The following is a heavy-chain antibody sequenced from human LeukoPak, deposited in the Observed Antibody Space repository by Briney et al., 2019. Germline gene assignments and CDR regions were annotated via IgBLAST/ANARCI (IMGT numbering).Heavy chain of an antibody. CDR3: AKERYCSSTSCYENYSYYGMDV. Sequence: GRSLRLSCAASGFTFSNYGMHWVRQAPGKGLEWVAVISYDGSKKYDADSVKGRFIISRANSKNTLYLQVNSLRAEDTAVYYCAKERYCSSTSCYENYSYYGMDVWGQGTTVTVSS. J-gene: IGHJ6*02. CDR1: GFTFSNYG. D-gene: IGHD2-2*01. V-gene: IGHV3-30*18. CDR2: ISYDGSKK.